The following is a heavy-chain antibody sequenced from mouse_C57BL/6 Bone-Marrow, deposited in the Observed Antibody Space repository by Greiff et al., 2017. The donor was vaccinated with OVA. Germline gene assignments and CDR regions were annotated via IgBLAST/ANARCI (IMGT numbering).Heavy chain of an antibody. CDR1: GFSLTSYA. D-gene: IGHD1-1*01. V-gene: IGHV2-9-1*01. Sequence: VQLQESGPGLVAPSQSLSITCTVSGFSLTSYAISWVRQPPGKGLEWLGVIWTGGGTNYNSALKSRLSISKDNSKSQVFLKMNSLQTDDTASYYCARSSDYYGSSYPYYAMDYWGQGTSVTVSS. CDR2: IWTGGGT. CDR3: ARSSDYYGSSYPYYAMDY. J-gene: IGHJ4*01.